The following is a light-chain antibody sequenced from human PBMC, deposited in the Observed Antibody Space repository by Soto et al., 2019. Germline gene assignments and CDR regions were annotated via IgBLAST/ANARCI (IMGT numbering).Light chain of an antibody. V-gene: IGLV2-18*02. CDR2: EVS. CDR3: YSFSSSNTYV. CDR1: SSDVGSYNR. Sequence: QSALTQPPSVSGSPGQSVAISCTGTSSDVGSYNRVSWYQQAPGTAPKVLIYEVSNRPSGVPDRFSGSKSGNTASLTISGLQPEDEADYYSYSFSSSNTYVFGTGSMVTVL. J-gene: IGLJ1*01.